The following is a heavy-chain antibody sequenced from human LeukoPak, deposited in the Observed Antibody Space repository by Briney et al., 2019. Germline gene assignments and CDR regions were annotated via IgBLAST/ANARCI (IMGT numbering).Heavy chain of an antibody. D-gene: IGHD2-15*01. J-gene: IGHJ6*02. V-gene: IGHV1-69*05. CDR2: IIPIFGTA. Sequence: SVKVSCKASGGTFSSYAISWVRQAPGQGLEWMGGIIPIFGTANYAQKFQGRVTLTRDTSLSTAYMELSNLRSDDTAVYYCARDEVVAAPNYFGMVVWGQGTTVSVSS. CDR3: ARDEVVAAPNYFGMVV. CDR1: GGTFSSYA.